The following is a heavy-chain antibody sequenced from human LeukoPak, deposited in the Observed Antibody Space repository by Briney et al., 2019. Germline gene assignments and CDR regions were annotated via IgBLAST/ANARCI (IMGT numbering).Heavy chain of an antibody. V-gene: IGHV4-59*11. J-gene: IGHJ4*02. CDR1: GDSISSHY. CDR3: ARAVAGWYPPPFDF. Sequence: SETLSLTCTVSGDSISSHYWSWIRQPPGKGLEWIGYISYNGSPNYNPSLKSRVTISLDTSKNQFSLRLSSVTAADTAVYYCARAVAGWYPPPFDFWGQGTLSPSPQ. CDR2: ISYNGSP. D-gene: IGHD2-15*01.